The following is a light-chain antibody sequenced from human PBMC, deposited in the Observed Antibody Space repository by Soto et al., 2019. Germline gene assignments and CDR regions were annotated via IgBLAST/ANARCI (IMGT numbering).Light chain of an antibody. CDR3: QQYDDTPFT. V-gene: IGKV1-33*01. J-gene: IGKJ3*01. CDR2: DAS. CDR1: QDISKY. Sequence: DIQMTQSPSSLSASVGDRVTITCQASQDISKYLNWYQQKTGKPPKLLIYDASNLETGVPSRFSGGGSGTDFSFTINSLQPEDIATYYCQQYDDTPFTFGPGTKVDFK.